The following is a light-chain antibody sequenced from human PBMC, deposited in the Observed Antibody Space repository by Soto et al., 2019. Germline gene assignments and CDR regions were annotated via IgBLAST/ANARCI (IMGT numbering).Light chain of an antibody. CDR2: ANN. V-gene: IGLV1-40*01. J-gene: IGLJ2*01. CDR3: QSYDSSLSGVV. CDR1: SSNIGAGYD. Sequence: QAVVTQPPSVSGSPGQRVTISCTGSSSNIGAGYDVHWYQHLPGTAPKLLIYANNNRPSGVPDRFSGSESGTSASLAITGLQAEDEADYYCQSYDSSLSGVVFGGGTKLTVL.